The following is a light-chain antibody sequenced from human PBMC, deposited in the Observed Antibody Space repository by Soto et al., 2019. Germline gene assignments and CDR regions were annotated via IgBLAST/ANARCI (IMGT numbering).Light chain of an antibody. CDR1: QSVRSY. CDR2: DAS. J-gene: IGKJ1*01. V-gene: IGKV3-15*01. Sequence: EVVMTQSPSNLSVSPGERATLSCRASQSVRSYLAWYQQKPGQAPRLLIYDASTRATGIPARFSGSGSGTEFTLNITSLQSEDFAVYYCQQYNNWPPWTFGQGTKVDIK. CDR3: QQYNNWPPWT.